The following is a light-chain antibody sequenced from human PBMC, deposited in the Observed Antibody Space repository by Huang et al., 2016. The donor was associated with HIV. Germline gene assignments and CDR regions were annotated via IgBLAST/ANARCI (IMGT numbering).Light chain of an antibody. CDR3: QQSYSNPRT. V-gene: IGKV1-39*01. CDR1: QSIDSY. J-gene: IGKJ1*01. Sequence: DIQMTQSPSSLSASVGDRVTITCRASQSIDSYLNLYQQKPGKAPKLLIYAASTLRSGVPSMFSGSGSGTDFTLTVSSLQPEDFATYYCQQSYSNPRTFGQGTRVEIK. CDR2: AAS.